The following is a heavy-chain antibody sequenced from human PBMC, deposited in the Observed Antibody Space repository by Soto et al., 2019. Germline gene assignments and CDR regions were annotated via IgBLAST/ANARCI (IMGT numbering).Heavy chain of an antibody. CDR3: VRESYPAKAFDI. Sequence: EVQLVESGGGLVKPGESLRLSCAASGFTFSNYNINWVRQSPGKGLEWVSSIRGRSIEMYYADSVKGRFINSRDDAKTSLSLQINGLRAEDTAVYFCVRESYPAKAFDIWGQGTMVTVSS. D-gene: IGHD2-2*01. J-gene: IGHJ3*02. CDR2: IRGRSIEM. CDR1: GFTFSNYN. V-gene: IGHV3-21*01.